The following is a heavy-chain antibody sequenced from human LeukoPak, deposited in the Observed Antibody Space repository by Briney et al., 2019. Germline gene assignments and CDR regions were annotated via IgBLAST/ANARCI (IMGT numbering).Heavy chain of an antibody. CDR2: IIPIFGTA. J-gene: IGHJ4*02. CDR3: ARDRRVGITTSFDY. Sequence: SVKVSCKASGGTFSSYAMSWVRQAPGQGLEWMGRIIPIFGTANYAQKFQGRVTITTDESTSTAYMELSSLRSEDTAVYYCARDRRVGITTSFDYWGQGTLVTVSS. V-gene: IGHV1-69*05. CDR1: GGTFSSYA. D-gene: IGHD3-10*01.